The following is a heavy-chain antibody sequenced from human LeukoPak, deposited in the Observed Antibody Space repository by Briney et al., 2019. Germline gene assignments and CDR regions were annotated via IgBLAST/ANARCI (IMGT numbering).Heavy chain of an antibody. D-gene: IGHD3-10*01. CDR3: ATYMVRGATYYFDY. Sequence: PGGSLRLSCAASGFTFSSCGMNWVRQAPGKGLEWVSSISSSSSYIYYADSVKGRFTISRDNAKNSLYLQMNSLRAEDTAVYYCATYMVRGATYYFDYWGQGTLVTVSS. V-gene: IGHV3-21*01. CDR2: ISSSSSYI. J-gene: IGHJ4*02. CDR1: GFTFSSCG.